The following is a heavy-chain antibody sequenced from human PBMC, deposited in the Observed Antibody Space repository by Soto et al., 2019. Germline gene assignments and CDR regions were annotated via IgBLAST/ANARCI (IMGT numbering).Heavy chain of an antibody. J-gene: IGHJ6*02. V-gene: IGHV1-3*01. D-gene: IGHD2-2*01. CDR1: GYSFTNYA. CDR2: INAANGNT. Sequence: ASVKVSCKASGYSFTNYAMHWVRQAPGQRLEWMGWINAANGNTEYSQNLQGRVTITRDTSARTVYMELSSLRSEDTAVYYCARDHFFCSSPRCYGRTFGMDVWGQGTTVTVSS. CDR3: ARDHFFCSSPRCYGRTFGMDV.